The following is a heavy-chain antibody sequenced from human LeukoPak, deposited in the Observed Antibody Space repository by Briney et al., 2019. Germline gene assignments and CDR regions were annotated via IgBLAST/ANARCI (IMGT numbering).Heavy chain of an antibody. J-gene: IGHJ4*02. Sequence: PGGSLRLSCAASRFALSSYNMNWVRQAPGKGLEWVSSISSSSTYIYYADSVKGRFTISRDNAKKSLYLQMNSLRDEDTAVYYCARGILTDPFLFDNWGQGTLVTVSS. V-gene: IGHV3-21*01. CDR1: RFALSSYN. CDR3: ARGILTDPFLFDN. CDR2: ISSSSTYI. D-gene: IGHD5-18*01.